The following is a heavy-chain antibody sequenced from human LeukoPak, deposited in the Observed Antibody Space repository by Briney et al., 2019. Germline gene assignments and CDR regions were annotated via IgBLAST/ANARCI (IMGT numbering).Heavy chain of an antibody. J-gene: IGHJ4*02. Sequence: GSLRLSCVASGVTVSNHMSWVRQAPGKGLGWVSVIYSGGSTYYADSVKGRFTISRDNSKNTLYLQMNSLRAEDTAVYYCAREGIAAAGTHGDYWGQGTLVTVSS. CDR3: AREGIAAAGTHGDY. CDR2: IYSGGST. CDR1: GVTVSNH. V-gene: IGHV3-66*01. D-gene: IGHD6-13*01.